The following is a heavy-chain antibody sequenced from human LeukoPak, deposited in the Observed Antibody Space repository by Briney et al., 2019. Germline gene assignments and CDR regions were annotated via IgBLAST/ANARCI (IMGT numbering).Heavy chain of an antibody. J-gene: IGHJ4*02. CDR1: GFTFSSYG. V-gene: IGHV3-30*03. D-gene: IGHD2-21*01. Sequence: GGSLRLSCVASGFTFSSYGMHWVRQAPGKGLEWVAVISYDGSNKYYADSVKGRFTISRDNSKNTLYLQMNSLRAEDTAVYYCARQYSVSTPIDYWGQGTLVTVS. CDR2: ISYDGSNK. CDR3: ARQYSVSTPIDY.